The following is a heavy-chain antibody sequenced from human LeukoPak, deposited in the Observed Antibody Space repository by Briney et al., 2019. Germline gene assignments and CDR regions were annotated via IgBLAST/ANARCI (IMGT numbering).Heavy chain of an antibody. V-gene: IGHV4-34*01. CDR3: AGHVFGTRGGAFDI. D-gene: IGHD3-16*01. Sequence: SETLSLTCAVYGGSFSGYYWSWIRQPPGKGLEWIGEINHSGSTNYNPSLKSRVTISVDTSKNQFSLRLSSVTAADTAIYYCAGHVFGTRGGAFDIWGQGIMVTVSS. CDR1: GGSFSGYY. J-gene: IGHJ3*02. CDR2: INHSGST.